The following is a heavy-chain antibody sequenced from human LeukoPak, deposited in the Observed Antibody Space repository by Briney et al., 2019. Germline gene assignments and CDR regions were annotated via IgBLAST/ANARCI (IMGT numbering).Heavy chain of an antibody. CDR2: ISGTGVST. CDR3: ARGHSSGYYYLGVFFDY. Sequence: PGGSLRLSCAASGFTFSNYAMSWVRQAPGKGLEWVSGISGTGVSTYYADSMKGRFTISRDKSKNTLYLQMNSLRAEDTAVYYCARGHSSGYYYLGVFFDYWGQGTLVTVSS. CDR1: GFTFSNYA. V-gene: IGHV3-23*01. J-gene: IGHJ4*02. D-gene: IGHD3-22*01.